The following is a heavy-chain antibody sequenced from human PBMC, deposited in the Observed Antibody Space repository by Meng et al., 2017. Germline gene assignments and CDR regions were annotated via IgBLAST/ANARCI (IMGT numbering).Heavy chain of an antibody. J-gene: IGHJ4*02. CDR2: INHSGST. D-gene: IGHD2-21*02. V-gene: IGHV4-34*01. CDR1: GGSFSGDY. Sequence: QVPRQKLGAGLWKPSETLSLTCAVYGGSFSGDYWSWIRQPPGKGLEWIGEINHSGSTNYNPSLKSRVTISVDTSKNQFSLKLSSVTAADTAVYYCARDTVEAYCGGDCCPLGYWGQGTLVTVSS. CDR3: ARDTVEAYCGGDCCPLGY.